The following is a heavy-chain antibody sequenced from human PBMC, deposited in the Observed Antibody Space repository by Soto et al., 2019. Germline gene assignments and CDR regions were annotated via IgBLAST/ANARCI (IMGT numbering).Heavy chain of an antibody. CDR2: ISWNSGSL. J-gene: IGHJ6*02. V-gene: IGHV3-9*01. CDR1: GFTFDDYA. D-gene: IGHD6-19*01. Sequence: EVQLVESGGGLVQPGRSLRLSCAASGFTFDDYAMHWVRQAPGKGLEWVSGISWNSGSLGYADSVKGRFTISRDNAKNSLYLQMNSLRAEDTALYYCAKDNRIAVAGTGFNYGMDVWGQGTTVTVSS. CDR3: AKDNRIAVAGTGFNYGMDV.